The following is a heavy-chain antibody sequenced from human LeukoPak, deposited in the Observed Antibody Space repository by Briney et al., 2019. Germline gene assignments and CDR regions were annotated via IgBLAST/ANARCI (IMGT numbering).Heavy chain of an antibody. Sequence: GESLKISCTGSGYSFTSYWIGWVRQMPGKGLEWMGIIYPGDSDTRYSPSFQGQVTISADKSISTAYLQWSSLKASDTAMYYCAKILAAFDWLPRDAFDIWGQGTMVTVSS. D-gene: IGHD3-9*01. CDR3: AKILAAFDWLPRDAFDI. CDR1: GYSFTSYW. CDR2: IYPGDSDT. J-gene: IGHJ3*02. V-gene: IGHV5-51*01.